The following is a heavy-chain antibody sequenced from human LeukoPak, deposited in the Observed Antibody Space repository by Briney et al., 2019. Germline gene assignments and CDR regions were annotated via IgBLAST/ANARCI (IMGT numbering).Heavy chain of an antibody. J-gene: IGHJ4*02. CDR1: GFTFSSYW. Sequence: PGGSLRLSCAASGFTFSSYWMSWVRQSPGKGLEWVANIKQDGSEKYYVDSVKGRFTISRDNAKNSLYLQMNSLRAEDTAVYYCARHLHSSSWYYFDYWGQGTLVTVSS. V-gene: IGHV3-7*01. D-gene: IGHD6-13*01. CDR3: ARHLHSSSWYYFDY. CDR2: IKQDGSEK.